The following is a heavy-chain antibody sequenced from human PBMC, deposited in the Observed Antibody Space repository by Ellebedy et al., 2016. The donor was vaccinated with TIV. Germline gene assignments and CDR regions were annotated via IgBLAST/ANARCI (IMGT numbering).Heavy chain of an antibody. D-gene: IGHD5-24*01. V-gene: IGHV3-23*01. Sequence: GESLKISXAASGFTFSNHGMTWVRQAPGKGLEWVSSISAGGETTYYADSVKGRFTSSRDSAKNTLYLLMNSLRADDTAVYYCAPRFPTYNVDVWGQGTTVIV. CDR2: ISAGGETT. CDR3: APRFPTYNVDV. J-gene: IGHJ6*02. CDR1: GFTFSNHG.